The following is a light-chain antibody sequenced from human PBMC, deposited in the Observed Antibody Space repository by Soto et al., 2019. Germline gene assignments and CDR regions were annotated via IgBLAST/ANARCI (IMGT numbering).Light chain of an antibody. J-gene: IGKJ4*01. V-gene: IGKV3-11*01. CDR1: QSVSSY. CDR3: QQRSNCPLT. Sequence: EILLTQSPATLSLYPGERATLSCRASQSVSSYLAWYQQKPGQAPRLLIYDASNRATGIPARFSGSGSGTDFTLTISSLEPEDFAVYYCQQRSNCPLTFGGGTKVEIK. CDR2: DAS.